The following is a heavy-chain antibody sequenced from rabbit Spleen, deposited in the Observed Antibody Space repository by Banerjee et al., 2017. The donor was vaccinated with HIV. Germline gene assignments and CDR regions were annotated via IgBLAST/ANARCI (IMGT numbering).Heavy chain of an antibody. Sequence: QSLEESGGDLVKPEGSLTLTCTASEFSFSGSYYMCWVRQAPGKGLELIACIYAGSSGSPWYAGWAKGRFTITRSTSLNTVTLQMTSLTAADTATYFCARDLENYAGSNYLDLWGPGTLVTVS. CDR1: EFSFSGSYY. V-gene: IGHV1S40*01. CDR2: IYAGSSGSP. D-gene: IGHD8-1*01. J-gene: IGHJ4*01. CDR3: ARDLENYAGSNYLDL.